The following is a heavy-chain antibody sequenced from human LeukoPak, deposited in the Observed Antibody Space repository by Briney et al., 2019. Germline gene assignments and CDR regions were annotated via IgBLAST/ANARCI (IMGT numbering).Heavy chain of an antibody. V-gene: IGHV3-48*01. CDR2: ISSSSTI. Sequence: PGGSLRLSCAASGFTVSSYSMNWVRQAPGKGLEWVSYISSSSTIYYADSVKGRFTISRDNAKNSLYLQMNSLRAEDTAVYYCQYYYDSSGHWGSYYFDYWGQGTLVTVSS. D-gene: IGHD3-22*01. J-gene: IGHJ4*02. CDR3: QYYYDSSGHWGSYYFDY. CDR1: GFTVSSYS.